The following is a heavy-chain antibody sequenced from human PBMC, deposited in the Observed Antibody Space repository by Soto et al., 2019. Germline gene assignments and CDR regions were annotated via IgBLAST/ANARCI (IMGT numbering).Heavy chain of an antibody. J-gene: IGHJ6*03. V-gene: IGHV1-46*03. CDR1: GYTFTSYY. Sequence: ASVKVSCKASGYTFTSYYMHWVRQAPGQGLEWMGIINPSGGGTSYAQKFQGRVTMTRDTSTSTVYMELSSLRSEDTAVYYRARGLGYCSSTSCYVDYYYYMDVWGKGTTVTVYS. D-gene: IGHD2-2*01. CDR3: ARGLGYCSSTSCYVDYYYYMDV. CDR2: INPSGGGT.